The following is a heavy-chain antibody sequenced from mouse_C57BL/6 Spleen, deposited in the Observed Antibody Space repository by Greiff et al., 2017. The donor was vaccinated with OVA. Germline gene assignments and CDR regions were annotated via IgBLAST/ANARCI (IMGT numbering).Heavy chain of an antibody. CDR2: IYPGDGDT. CDR3: ARQPSGYAMDY. CDR1: GYAFSSYW. D-gene: IGHD3-1*01. Sequence: VQLQQSGAELVKPGASVKISCKASGYAFSSYWMNWVKQRPGKGLEWIGQIYPGDGDTNYNGKFKGKATLTADKSSSTAYMQLSSLTSEDSAVYFWARQPSGYAMDYWGQGTSVTVSS. V-gene: IGHV1-80*01. J-gene: IGHJ4*01.